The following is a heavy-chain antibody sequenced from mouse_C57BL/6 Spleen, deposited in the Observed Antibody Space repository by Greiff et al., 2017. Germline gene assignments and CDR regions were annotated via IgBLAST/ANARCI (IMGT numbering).Heavy chain of an antibody. CDR2: ISYDGSN. CDR3: ARDYYYGSSYGY. CDR1: GYSITSGYY. J-gene: IGHJ2*01. V-gene: IGHV3-6*01. D-gene: IGHD1-1*01. Sequence: EVKLQESGPGLVKPSQSLSLTCSVTGYSITSGYYWNWIRQFPGNKLEWMGYISYDGSNNYNPSLQNRISSTRDTSKNQFFLKLNSVTTEDTATYYCARDYYYGSSYGYWGQGTTLTVCS.